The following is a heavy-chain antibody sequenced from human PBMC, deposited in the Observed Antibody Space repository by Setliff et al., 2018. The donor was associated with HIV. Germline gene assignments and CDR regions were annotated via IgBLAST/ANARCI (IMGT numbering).Heavy chain of an antibody. CDR3: ARVPRRYYYDSSGRGAFDI. Sequence: ASVKVSCKASGYTFTGYYMHWVRQAPGQGLEWMGWINPNSGGTNYAQKFQGRATMTRDTSISTAYMELSRLRSDDTAVYYCARVPRRYYYDSSGRGAFDIWGQGTMVTVSS. CDR2: INPNSGGT. V-gene: IGHV1-2*02. CDR1: GYTFTGYY. D-gene: IGHD3-22*01. J-gene: IGHJ3*02.